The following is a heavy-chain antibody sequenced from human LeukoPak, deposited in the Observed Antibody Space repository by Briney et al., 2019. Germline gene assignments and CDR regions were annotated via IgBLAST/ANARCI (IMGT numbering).Heavy chain of an antibody. J-gene: IGHJ4*02. CDR1: GGSFSGYY. V-gene: IGHV4-34*01. D-gene: IGHD3-22*01. Sequence: SETLSLTCAVYGGSFSGYYWSWIRQPPGKGLEWIGEINHSGSTNYNPSLKSRVTISVDTSKNQFSLKLSSVTAADTAVYYCAGRTYYYDSSGYYFDYWSQGTLVTVSS. CDR3: AGRTYYYDSSGYYFDY. CDR2: INHSGST.